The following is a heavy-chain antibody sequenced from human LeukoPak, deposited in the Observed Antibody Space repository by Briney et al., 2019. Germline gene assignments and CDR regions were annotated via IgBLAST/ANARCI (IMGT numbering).Heavy chain of an antibody. Sequence: SETLSLTCTVSGGSISSRSYYWGWIRQPPGKGLEWIGSIYYSGSTYYNPSLKSRVTISVDTSKSQFSLKLSSVTAADTAVYYCARSGGWFDPWGQGTLVTVSS. J-gene: IGHJ5*02. CDR2: IYYSGST. CDR1: GGSISSRSYY. CDR3: ARSGGWFDP. V-gene: IGHV4-39*01. D-gene: IGHD3-10*01.